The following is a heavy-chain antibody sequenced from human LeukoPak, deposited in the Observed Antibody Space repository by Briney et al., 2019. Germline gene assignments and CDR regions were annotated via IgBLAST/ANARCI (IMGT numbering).Heavy chain of an antibody. CDR2: IDAYNGLT. V-gene: IGHV1-18*01. CDR3: ARSYGLEADY. CDR1: GYTFTGYG. J-gene: IGHJ4*02. D-gene: IGHD3-16*02. Sequence: GASVKVSCKASGYTFTGYGIAWVRQAPGEGLELVGWIDAYNGLTNYAQNLQDRLTLTRDTSTTTAFMELRNLTSDDTAIYFCARSYGLEADYWGRGTLVTVSS.